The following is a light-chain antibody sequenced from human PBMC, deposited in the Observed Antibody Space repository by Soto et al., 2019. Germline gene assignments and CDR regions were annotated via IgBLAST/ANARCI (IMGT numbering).Light chain of an antibody. V-gene: IGKV3-15*01. CDR2: GAS. J-gene: IGKJ5*01. CDR1: QSVSSN. Sequence: EIVMTQSPATLSVSPGERATLSCRASQSVSSNLAWYQQKPGQAPRLLIYGASTRATGIPARFSGSGSGTEFTLTISSLEPEDFAVYYCQQHSNWPPSITFGQGTRLEIK. CDR3: QQHSNWPPSIT.